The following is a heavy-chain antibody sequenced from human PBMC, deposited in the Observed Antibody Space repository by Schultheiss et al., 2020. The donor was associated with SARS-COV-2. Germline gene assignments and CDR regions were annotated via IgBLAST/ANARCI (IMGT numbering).Heavy chain of an antibody. D-gene: IGHD2-15*01. CDR1: GYTFTNNG. CDR3: ARDCSGSSCYTLGY. V-gene: IGHV1-18*01. J-gene: IGHJ4*02. Sequence: ASVKVSCKASGYTFTNNGINWVRQAPGQGLEWMGWISAYNGITDYAEKVQGRITMTTETSTNTAYMELRSLRSDDTAVYYCARDCSGSSCYTLGYWGQGTLVTVSS. CDR2: ISAYNGIT.